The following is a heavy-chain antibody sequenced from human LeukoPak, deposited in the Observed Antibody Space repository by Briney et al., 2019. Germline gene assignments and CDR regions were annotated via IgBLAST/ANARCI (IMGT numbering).Heavy chain of an antibody. Sequence: SVKVSCKASGGTFSSYAISWVRQAPGQGLEWMGGIIPIFGTANYAQKFQGRVTITADESTSTAYMELSSLRSEDTAVYYCARDWDYYDSSGYFGYWGQGTLVTVSS. J-gene: IGHJ4*02. CDR1: GGTFSSYA. CDR3: ARDWDYYDSSGYFGY. V-gene: IGHV1-69*13. D-gene: IGHD3-22*01. CDR2: IIPIFGTA.